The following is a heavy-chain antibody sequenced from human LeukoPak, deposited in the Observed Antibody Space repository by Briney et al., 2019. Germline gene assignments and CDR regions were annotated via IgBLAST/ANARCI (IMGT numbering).Heavy chain of an antibody. CDR1: GFTFSSYG. D-gene: IGHD5-24*01. CDR3: AKGWAENYMEGVDY. V-gene: IGHV3-33*06. J-gene: IGHJ4*02. CDR2: IWYDGSNK. Sequence: GGSLRLSCAASGFTFSSYGMHWVRQAPGKGLEWVAVIWYDGSNKYYADSVKGRFTISRDNSRNTLYLQMNSLRAEDTAIYYCAKGWAENYMEGVDYWGQGTLVTVSS.